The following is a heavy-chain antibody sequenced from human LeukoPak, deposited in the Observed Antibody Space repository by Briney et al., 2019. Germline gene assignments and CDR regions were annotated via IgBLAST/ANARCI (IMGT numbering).Heavy chain of an antibody. CDR1: GGSISSHY. J-gene: IGHJ1*01. D-gene: IGHD5-18*01. V-gene: IGHV4-59*08. CDR2: TSYSGST. CDR3: ARQRQGDTPMGTHTPPAV. Sequence: SETLSLTCTVSGGSISSHYWSWIRQPPGKGLEWIGYTSYSGSTNYNPSLKSRVTISVDTSKNQFSLKLSSVTAADTAVYYCARQRQGDTPMGTHTPPAVWGQGTLVTVSS.